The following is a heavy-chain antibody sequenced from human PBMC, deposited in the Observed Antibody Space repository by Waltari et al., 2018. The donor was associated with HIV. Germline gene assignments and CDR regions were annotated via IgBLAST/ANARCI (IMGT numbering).Heavy chain of an antibody. D-gene: IGHD6-6*01. Sequence: QLQLQESGPGLVKPSETLSLTCTVSGGSISSSSYYWGWIRQPPGKGLEWIGSIYYSGSTYYNPSLKSRVTISVDTSKNQFSLKLSSVTAADTAVYYCARRIAARPFNYWFDPWGQGTLVTVSS. CDR1: GGSISSSSYY. V-gene: IGHV4-39*01. J-gene: IGHJ5*02. CDR2: IYYSGST. CDR3: ARRIAARPFNYWFDP.